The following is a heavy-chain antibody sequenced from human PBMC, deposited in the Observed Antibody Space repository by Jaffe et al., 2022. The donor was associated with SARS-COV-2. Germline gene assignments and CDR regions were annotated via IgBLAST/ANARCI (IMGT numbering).Heavy chain of an antibody. CDR1: GFTFSSYA. D-gene: IGHD6-13*01. V-gene: IGHV3-23*01. Sequence: EVQLLESGGGLVQPGGSLRLSCAASGFTFSSYAMSWVRQAPGKGLEWVSAISGSGGSTYYADSVKGRFTISRDNSKNTLYLQMNSLRAEDTAVYYCAKDKEMSGEQQQLQSPYGMDVWGQGTTVTVSS. CDR2: ISGSGGST. J-gene: IGHJ6*02. CDR3: AKDKEMSGEQQQLQSPYGMDV.